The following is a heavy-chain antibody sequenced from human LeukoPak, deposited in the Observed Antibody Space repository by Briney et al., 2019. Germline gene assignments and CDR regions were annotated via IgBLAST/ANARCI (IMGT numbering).Heavy chain of an antibody. D-gene: IGHD3-16*02. CDR1: GGSISTYY. J-gene: IGHJ5*02. V-gene: IGHV4-4*07. CDR2: IYISGST. CDR3: ARDIVLPAWFDP. Sequence: SETLSLTCTVSGGSISTYYWTWIRQPAGKGLEWIGRIYISGSTNYNPSLKSRVTMSVDTSKNQFSLNLTSVTAADTAVYYCARDIVLPAWFDPWGQGTLVTVSS.